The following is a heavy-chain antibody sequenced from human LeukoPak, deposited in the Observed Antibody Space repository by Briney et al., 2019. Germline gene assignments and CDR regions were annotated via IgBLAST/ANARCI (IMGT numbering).Heavy chain of an antibody. V-gene: IGHV4-39*07. D-gene: IGHD2-21*02. CDR1: GGSISSSSYY. J-gene: IGHJ4*02. CDR2: MYYSGST. CDR3: AREFSGDSDY. Sequence: PSETLSLTCTVSGGSISSSSYYWGWIRQPPGKGLERIGTMYYSGSTYYNPSLKSRVAISVDTSKNQFSLKLSSVTAADTAVYYCAREFSGDSDYWGQGTLVTVSS.